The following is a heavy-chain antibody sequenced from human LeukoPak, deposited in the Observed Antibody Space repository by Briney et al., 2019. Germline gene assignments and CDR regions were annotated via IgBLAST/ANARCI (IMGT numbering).Heavy chain of an antibody. Sequence: ASVKVSCKASGYTFTGYYMHWVRQAPGQGLEWMGWINPNSGGTNYAQKFQGRVTTTRDTSISTAYMELSRLRSDDTAVYYCARGGELYSSGCPFWGQGTLVTVSS. J-gene: IGHJ4*02. CDR3: ARGGELYSSGCPF. CDR2: INPNSGGT. D-gene: IGHD6-19*01. CDR1: GYTFTGYY. V-gene: IGHV1-2*02.